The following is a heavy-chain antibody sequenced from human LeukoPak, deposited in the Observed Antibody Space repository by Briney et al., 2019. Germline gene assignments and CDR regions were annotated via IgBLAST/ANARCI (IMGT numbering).Heavy chain of an antibody. CDR1: GYTFTSYG. V-gene: IGHV1-18*01. D-gene: IGHD6-19*01. Sequence: ASVKVSCKASGYTFTSYGISWVRQAPGRGLEWMGWISAYNGNTNYAQKLQGRVTMTTDTSTSTAYMELRSLRSDDTAVYYCARDRSIDGYSSGWPKGDDAFDIWGQGTMVTVSS. CDR2: ISAYNGNT. J-gene: IGHJ3*02. CDR3: ARDRSIDGYSSGWPKGDDAFDI.